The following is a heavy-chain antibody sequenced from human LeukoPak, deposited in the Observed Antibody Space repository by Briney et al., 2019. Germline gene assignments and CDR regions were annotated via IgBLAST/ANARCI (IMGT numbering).Heavy chain of an antibody. Sequence: GASVKVSCKASGYTFTGSYMHWVRQAPGQGLEWMGLINPNSGGTNYAQKFQGRVTMTRDTSISTAYMELSGLTSDDTALYYCARTPYSTGTYDYWGQGTLVTVSS. CDR1: GYTFTGSY. J-gene: IGHJ4*02. CDR2: INPNSGGT. D-gene: IGHD2-8*02. CDR3: ARTPYSTGTYDY. V-gene: IGHV1-2*02.